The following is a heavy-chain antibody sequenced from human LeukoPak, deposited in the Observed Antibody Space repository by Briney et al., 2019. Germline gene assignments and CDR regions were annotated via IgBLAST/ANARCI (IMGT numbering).Heavy chain of an antibody. CDR1: GYTFTGYY. Sequence: ASVKVSCKASGYTFTGYYMHWVRQAPGQGLEWMGWINPNSGGTNYAQKFQGRVTMTRNTSMSTAYMELSSLRSEDTAVYYCARALRYYDILTGYMSTGWFDPWGQGTLVTVSS. V-gene: IGHV1-2*02. CDR2: INPNSGGT. D-gene: IGHD3-9*01. CDR3: ARALRYYDILTGYMSTGWFDP. J-gene: IGHJ5*02.